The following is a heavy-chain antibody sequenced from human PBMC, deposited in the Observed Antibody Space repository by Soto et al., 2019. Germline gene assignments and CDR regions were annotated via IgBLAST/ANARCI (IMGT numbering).Heavy chain of an antibody. D-gene: IGHD6-13*01. CDR2: ISSNSAYI. Sequence: GGSLRLSCAASGFTFRSFTMNWVRQAPGKGLEWVSTISSNSAYIYYTDALRGRFTISRDNAKNSLHLQMNSLRAEDTAVYYCPGDPPRDSSARGWFDPWGPGTLVNVSS. J-gene: IGHJ5*02. CDR1: GFTFRSFT. V-gene: IGHV3-21*01. CDR3: PGDPPRDSSARGWFDP.